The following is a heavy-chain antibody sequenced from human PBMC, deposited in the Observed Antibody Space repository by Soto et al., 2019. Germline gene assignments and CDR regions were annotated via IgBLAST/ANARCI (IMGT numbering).Heavy chain of an antibody. CDR2: INAGDGNT. D-gene: IGHD5-18*01. Sequence: ASVKVSCKASGYTFTSYNMHWVRQAPGQRREWMGWINAGDGNTKYAQKFQGRVTMTRNTSISTAYMELSSLRSEDTAVYYCARGGGYSYGYEDYWGQGTLVTVSS. CDR3: ARGGGYSYGYEDY. J-gene: IGHJ4*02. V-gene: IGHV1-8*02. CDR1: GYTFTSYN.